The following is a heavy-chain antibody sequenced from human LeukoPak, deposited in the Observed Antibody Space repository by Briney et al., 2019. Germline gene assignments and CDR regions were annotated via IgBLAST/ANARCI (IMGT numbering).Heavy chain of an antibody. D-gene: IGHD1-26*01. CDR1: GFTFSSHW. Sequence: GGSLRLSCADSGFTFSSHWMHWVRQAPGKGLVWVSRIKYDASSTSYADSVKGRFTISIDNAKNTLYLQMNSLRAEDTAVYYCARGATYAYYQDYWGQGTLVTVSS. CDR2: IKYDASST. CDR3: ARGATYAYYQDY. J-gene: IGHJ4*02. V-gene: IGHV3-74*01.